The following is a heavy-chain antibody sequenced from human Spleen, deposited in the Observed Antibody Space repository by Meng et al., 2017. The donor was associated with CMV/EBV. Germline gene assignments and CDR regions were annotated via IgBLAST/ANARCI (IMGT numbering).Heavy chain of an antibody. CDR1: GFVFSAYT. CDR3: ARDLIVVVPAATYYYYYYGMDV. D-gene: IGHD2-2*01. V-gene: IGHV3-21*01. J-gene: IGHJ6*02. Sequence: GESLKISCEASGFVFSAYTMNWVRQSPVNGLEWVASISSAGQYIYYKDSLKGRFTISRDNAKNSLYLQMNSLRAEDTAVYYCARDLIVVVPAATYYYYYYGMDVWGQGTTVTVSS. CDR2: ISSAGQYI.